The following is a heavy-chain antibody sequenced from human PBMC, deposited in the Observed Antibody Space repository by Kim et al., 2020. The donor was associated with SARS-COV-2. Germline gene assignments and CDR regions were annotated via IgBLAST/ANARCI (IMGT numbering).Heavy chain of an antibody. CDR2: IYWDDDK. D-gene: IGHD1-1*01. CDR3: AHRTVWNDGGGFDC. V-gene: IGHV2-5*02. CDR1: GFSLSTSGLG. J-gene: IGHJ4*02. Sequence: SGPTLVNPTQTLTLTCTFSGFSLSTSGLGVGWIRQPPGKALEWLALIYWDDDKRYSPSLKSRLTITKDTSKNQVVLTVTNMDPVDTATYYCAHRTVWNDGGGFDCWGQGTLVTVFS.